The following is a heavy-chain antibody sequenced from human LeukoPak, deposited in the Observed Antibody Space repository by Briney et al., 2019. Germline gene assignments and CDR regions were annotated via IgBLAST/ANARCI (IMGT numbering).Heavy chain of an antibody. J-gene: IGHJ6*02. CDR2: ISYRGST. V-gene: IGHV4-30-2*01. CDR1: GNSITNVGYS. CDR3: ARVSGDYYYYYYYGMDV. D-gene: IGHD4-17*01. Sequence: SQTLSLTCAVSGNSITNVGYSWSWIRQPPGKDLEWIGHISYRGSTNYNPSLKSRVTISMDRSKNQFSLKVTYVTAADTAVYYCARVSGDYYYYYYYGMDVWGQGTTVTVSS.